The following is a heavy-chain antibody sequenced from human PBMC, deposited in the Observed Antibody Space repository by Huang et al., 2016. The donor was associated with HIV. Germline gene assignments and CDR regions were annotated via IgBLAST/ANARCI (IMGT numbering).Heavy chain of an antibody. V-gene: IGHV4-34*01. D-gene: IGHD3-16*01. J-gene: IGHJ5*02. CDR2: SKHVGNA. CDR1: GGSFSRHY. Sequence: QVQLQQWGAGLLKPSETLSLTCAVYGGSFSRHYWNWIRQSPGKGLEWIGQSKHVGNANYNPSLESRVTMSVDTSKNQFSLKLTSVTGADTTMYYCAREVMISFGGPFDPWGQGTLVTVSS. CDR3: AREVMISFGGPFDP.